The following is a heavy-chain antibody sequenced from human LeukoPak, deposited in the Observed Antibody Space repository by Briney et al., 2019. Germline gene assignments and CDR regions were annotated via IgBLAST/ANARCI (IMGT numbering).Heavy chain of an antibody. V-gene: IGHV3-13*01. J-gene: IGHJ4*02. CDR1: GFTFSSHD. Sequence: GRSLRLSCAASGFTFSSHDMHWVRQATGKGLEWVSAIGTAGDTYYPGSVKGRFTISRENAKNSLYLQMNSLRAGDTAVYYCARGIAAAGLDYWGQGTLVTVSS. CDR2: IGTAGDT. D-gene: IGHD6-13*01. CDR3: ARGIAAAGLDY.